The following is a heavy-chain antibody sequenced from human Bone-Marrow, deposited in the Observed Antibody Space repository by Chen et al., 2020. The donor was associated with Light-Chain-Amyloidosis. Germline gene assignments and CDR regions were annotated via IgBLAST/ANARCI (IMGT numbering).Heavy chain of an antibody. Sequence: QVQLVQSGAEVKKPGSSVKVSCKASGGTFSSYAISWVRQAPGQGLEWMGGIIPIFGTANYAQKFQGRVTITADESTSTAYMELSSLRSEDTAVYYCARARGPKRDYYDSPLDAFDIWGQGTMVTVSS. V-gene: IGHV1-69*01. CDR2: IIPIFGTA. CDR1: GGTFSSYA. J-gene: IGHJ3*02. CDR3: ARARGPKRDYYDSPLDAFDI. D-gene: IGHD3-22*01.